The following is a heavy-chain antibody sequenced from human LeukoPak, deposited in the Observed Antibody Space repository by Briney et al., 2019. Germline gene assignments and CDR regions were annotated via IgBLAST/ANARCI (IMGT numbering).Heavy chain of an antibody. D-gene: IGHD5-18*01. Sequence: ASVKVSCKASGYTFTSYGISWVRQAPGQGLEWMGWISAYNGNTSYAQKLQGRVTMTTDTSTSTASMELRSLRSDDTAVYYCARDEGGYSYGLYYFDYWGQGTLVTVSS. CDR1: GYTFTSYG. CDR3: ARDEGGYSYGLYYFDY. CDR2: ISAYNGNT. J-gene: IGHJ4*02. V-gene: IGHV1-18*04.